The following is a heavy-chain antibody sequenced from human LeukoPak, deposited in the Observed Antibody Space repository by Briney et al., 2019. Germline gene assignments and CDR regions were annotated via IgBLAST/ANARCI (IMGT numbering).Heavy chain of an antibody. D-gene: IGHD6-25*01. Sequence: ASVKVSCKPSVYTFIVYYMHCVRQAPGQGLECMGWINPNSGGTNYAQKFQGSVTMTRDTSISTAYMELSKLRSDDTAVYYCARERSLTSGYDYWGQGTMVTVSS. V-gene: IGHV1-2*02. CDR2: INPNSGGT. CDR1: VYTFIVYY. J-gene: IGHJ4*01. CDR3: ARERSLTSGYDY.